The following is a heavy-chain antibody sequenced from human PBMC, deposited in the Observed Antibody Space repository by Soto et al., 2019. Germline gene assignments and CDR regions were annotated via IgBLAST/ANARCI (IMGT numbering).Heavy chain of an antibody. CDR2: ISPRSTVI. J-gene: IGHJ3*01. V-gene: IGHV3-11*01. Sequence: QVQLVESGGVLVKPGGSLRLSCAASGFNFEPYYMAWIRQAPGKGLQWVAYISPRSTVIEYADSVKGRFTISRDNAKNALYLQMASLRAEDSAVYYCRLRSTFDNSIAFDVSGQGTVVTDSS. CDR1: GFNFEPYY. CDR3: RLRSTFDNSIAFDV. D-gene: IGHD1-20*01.